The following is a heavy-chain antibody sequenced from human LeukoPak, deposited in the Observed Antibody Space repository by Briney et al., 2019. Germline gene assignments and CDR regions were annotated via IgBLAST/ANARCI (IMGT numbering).Heavy chain of an antibody. CDR1: GFTFSSYG. V-gene: IGHV3-30*19. Sequence: GGSLRLSCAASGFTFSSYGMHWVRQAPGKGLEWVAVISYDGSNKYYADSVKGRFTISRDNSKNTLYLQMNSLRAEDTAVYYCARDTLLWFYYYGMDVWGQGTTVTVSS. CDR2: ISYDGSNK. D-gene: IGHD3-10*01. CDR3: ARDTLLWFYYYGMDV. J-gene: IGHJ6*02.